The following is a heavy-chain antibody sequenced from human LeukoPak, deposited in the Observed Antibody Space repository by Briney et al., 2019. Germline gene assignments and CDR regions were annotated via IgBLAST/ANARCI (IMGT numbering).Heavy chain of an antibody. CDR3: ARDRDFPRDQLDY. CDR2: ISYTGTYI. CDR1: EFSLNTYN. Sequence: GGSLRLSCAASEFSLNTYNMNWVRQAPGRGLEWVSSISYTGTYIYYADSVKGRFTISRDNAKNSLYLQMNSLRAEDTAVYYCARDRDFPRDQLDYWGQGTLVTVSS. V-gene: IGHV3-21*04. J-gene: IGHJ4*02. D-gene: IGHD2-21*02.